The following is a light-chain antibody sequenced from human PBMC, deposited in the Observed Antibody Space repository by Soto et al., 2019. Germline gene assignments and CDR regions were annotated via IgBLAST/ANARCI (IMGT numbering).Light chain of an antibody. Sequence: QSALTQPASVSGSPGQSITISCTGTSSDVGGYNYVSWYQQHPVKAPKLMIYDVTKRPSGVSDRFSGSKSGNTASLTISGLQAEDAADYYCSSYTSSSTPHVFGTGTKVTVL. J-gene: IGLJ1*01. CDR3: SSYTSSSTPHV. CDR2: DVT. CDR1: SSDVGGYNY. V-gene: IGLV2-14*01.